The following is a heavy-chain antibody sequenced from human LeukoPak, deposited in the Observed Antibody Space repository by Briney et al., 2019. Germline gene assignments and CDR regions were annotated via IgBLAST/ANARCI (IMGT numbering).Heavy chain of an antibody. CDR3: AQDLSYIGLDN. J-gene: IGHJ4*02. V-gene: IGHV1-69*06. Sequence: SVKVSCKASGATFSSYAISWVRQAPGQGLEWMGGIIPIFGTANYAQKFQGRVTITADKSTSTAYMELNSLRAEDTAVYYCAQDLSYIGLDNWGQGTLVTVSS. D-gene: IGHD2-15*01. CDR1: GATFSSYA. CDR2: IIPIFGTA.